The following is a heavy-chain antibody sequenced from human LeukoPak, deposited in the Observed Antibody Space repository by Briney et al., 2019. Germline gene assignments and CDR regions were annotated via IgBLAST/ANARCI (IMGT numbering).Heavy chain of an antibody. D-gene: IGHD2-21*01. CDR2: IDPSDSYT. CDR3: ARTPRIPGGGKFLFHTTSLNP. CDR1: GYSFTSYW. J-gene: IGHJ5*02. Sequence: GESLKISCKGSGYSFTSYWISWVRQMPGKGLEWMGRIDPSDSYTNYSPSFQGHVTISADKSISTAYLQWSSLKASDTAMYYSARTPRIPGGGKFLFHTTSLNPWGRETLVTASS. V-gene: IGHV5-10-1*01.